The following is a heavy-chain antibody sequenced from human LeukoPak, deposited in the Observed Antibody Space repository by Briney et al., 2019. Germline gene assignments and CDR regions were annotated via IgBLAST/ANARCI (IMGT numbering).Heavy chain of an antibody. Sequence: PGGSLRLSCAASGFTFSSYAMSWVRQAPGKGLEWVSTISGSGGSTYFPDSVKGRFTISRDNSKNTLYLQMNSLRAEDTAVYYCARDDRLYYYGSGSYFLDYWGQGTLVTVSS. J-gene: IGHJ4*02. D-gene: IGHD3-10*01. CDR3: ARDDRLYYYGSGSYFLDY. CDR1: GFTFSSYA. CDR2: ISGSGGST. V-gene: IGHV3-23*01.